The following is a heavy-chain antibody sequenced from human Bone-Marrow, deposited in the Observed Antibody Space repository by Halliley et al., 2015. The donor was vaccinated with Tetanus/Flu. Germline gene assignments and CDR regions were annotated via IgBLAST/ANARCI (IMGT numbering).Heavy chain of an antibody. D-gene: IGHD1-26*01. J-gene: IGHJ4*02. V-gene: IGHV3-23*01. Sequence: SLRLSCAASGFTFSSHAMSWVRQAPGKVLEWVSAISASDDGTYHADSVRGRFTISRDNSKNTLYLEMNSLRAADTAVYYCARLHSGSYLYFFDYWGQGALVTVSS. CDR2: ISASDDGT. CDR1: GFTFSSHA. CDR3: ARLHSGSYLYFFDY.